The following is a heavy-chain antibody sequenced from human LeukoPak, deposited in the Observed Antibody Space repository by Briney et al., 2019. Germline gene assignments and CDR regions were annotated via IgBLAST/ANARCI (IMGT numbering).Heavy chain of an antibody. V-gene: IGHV3-20*04. CDR3: ARDRPPGYCSSTSCYEFVY. CDR1: GFTFDDYG. Sequence: GGSLRLSCAASGFTFDDYGMSWVRQAPGKGLEWVSGINWNGGSTGYADSVKGRFTISRDNAKNSLYLQMNSLRAEDTALYYCARDRPPGYCSSTSCYEFVYWGQGTLVTVSS. CDR2: INWNGGST. D-gene: IGHD2-2*01. J-gene: IGHJ4*02.